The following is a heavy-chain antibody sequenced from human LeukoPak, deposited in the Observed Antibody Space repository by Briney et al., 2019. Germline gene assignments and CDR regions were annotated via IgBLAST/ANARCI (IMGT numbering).Heavy chain of an antibody. CDR2: ISGSGGTT. CDR1: GFTFSSYA. CDR3: AKIHDSSGYSDSYFDY. Sequence: GSLRLSCAASGFTFSSYAMSWVRQAPGKGLEWVSVISGSGGTTYYADSVKGRFTISRDNSKNKLYLQMNSLRAEDTAVYYCAKIHDSSGYSDSYFDYWGQGTLVTVSS. J-gene: IGHJ4*02. V-gene: IGHV3-23*01. D-gene: IGHD3-22*01.